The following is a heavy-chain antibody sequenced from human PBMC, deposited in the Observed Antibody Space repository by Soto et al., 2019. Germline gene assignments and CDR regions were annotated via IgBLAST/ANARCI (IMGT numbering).Heavy chain of an antibody. CDR3: ARPKSRGAFDV. Sequence: ASVKVSCKASGYTFTSYYIHWERQAPGQGLEWMGIINPSGGTTNYAQEFQGRVTMTRDTSTSTVFMELSSLRSEDTAVYYCARPKSRGAFDVWGQGTMVTV. V-gene: IGHV1-46*01. J-gene: IGHJ3*01. CDR1: GYTFTSYY. CDR2: INPSGGTT.